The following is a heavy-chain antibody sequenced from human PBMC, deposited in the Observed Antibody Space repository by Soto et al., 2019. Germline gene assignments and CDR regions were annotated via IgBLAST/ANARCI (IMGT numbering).Heavy chain of an antibody. V-gene: IGHV4-59*01. CDR1: GVSINNYY. CDR2: INDSGGI. CDR3: ARVNNWLDP. Sequence: QVQLQESGPGLVKPSETLSLTCTVSGVSINNYYWSWIRQPPGKGLEWIGYINDSGGINYNPSLKSRVTISVDTSKKQFSLRLTSVTAADTAMYYCARVNNWLDPWGQGTLVTVSS. J-gene: IGHJ5*02.